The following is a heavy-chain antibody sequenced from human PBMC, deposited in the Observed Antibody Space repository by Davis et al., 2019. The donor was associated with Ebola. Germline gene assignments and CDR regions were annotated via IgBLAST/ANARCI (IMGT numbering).Heavy chain of an antibody. Sequence: PWGSLRLSCAASGFTFSTYGMHWVRQAPGKGLEWVAVISNDGSNKYFADYVKGRFTISRDNSKNTLYLQMNSLSAEDTAVYYCARSSTVTRLAYWGQGTLVTVSS. V-gene: IGHV3-30*03. J-gene: IGHJ4*02. D-gene: IGHD4-17*01. CDR1: GFTFSTYG. CDR3: ARSSTVTRLAY. CDR2: ISNDGSNK.